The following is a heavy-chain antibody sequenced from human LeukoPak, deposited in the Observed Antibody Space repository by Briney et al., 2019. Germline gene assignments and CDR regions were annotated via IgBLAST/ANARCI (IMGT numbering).Heavy chain of an antibody. CDR1: GYTFTSYA. J-gene: IGHJ4*02. D-gene: IGHD2-21*01. Sequence: ASVKVSCKASGYTFTSYAMNWVRQAPGQGLEWMGWIDTNTGNPTYVPRFTGRFVFSVDASVNTAYLQISSLRAEDTAVYYCARNFASDSSLIDHWGQGTLVTVSS. CDR3: ARNFASDSSLIDH. CDR2: IDTNTGNP. V-gene: IGHV7-4-1*02.